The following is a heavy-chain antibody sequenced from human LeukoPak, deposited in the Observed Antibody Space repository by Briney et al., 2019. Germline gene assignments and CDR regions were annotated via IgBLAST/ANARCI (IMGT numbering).Heavy chain of an antibody. CDR3: ARVGYCSKGVCYNYDY. V-gene: IGHV1-2*02. Sequence: GASVKVSCKASGYSFTGNYIHWVRQAPGQGFEWMGWINPNSGGTNYAQKFLGRVLMTRDTSISTAYMEVSSLRSDDTAVYYCARVGYCSKGVCYNYDYWGQGTQVTVSS. CDR1: GYSFTGNY. J-gene: IGHJ4*02. D-gene: IGHD2-8*01. CDR2: INPNSGGT.